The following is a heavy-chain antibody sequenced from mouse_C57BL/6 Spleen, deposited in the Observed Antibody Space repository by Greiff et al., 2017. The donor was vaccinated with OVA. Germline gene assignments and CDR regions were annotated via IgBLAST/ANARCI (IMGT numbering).Heavy chain of an antibody. CDR1: GYSFTGYY. CDR2: INPSTGGT. V-gene: IGHV1-42*01. D-gene: IGHD4-1*01. J-gene: IGHJ4*01. CDR3: AREGGTGYAMYY. Sequence: EVKLMESGPELVKPGASVKISCKASGYSFTGYYMNWVKQSPEKSLEWIGEINPSTGGTTYNQKFKAKATLTVDKSSSTAYMQLKSLTSEYSAVYYCAREGGTGYAMYYWGQGTSVTVAS.